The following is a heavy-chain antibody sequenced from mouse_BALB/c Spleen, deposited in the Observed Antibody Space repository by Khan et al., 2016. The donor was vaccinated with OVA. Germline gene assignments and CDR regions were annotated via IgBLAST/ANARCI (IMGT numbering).Heavy chain of an antibody. Sequence: EVQLQESGPGLVKPSQSLSLTCTVTGYSITSDYAWNWIRQFPGNKLEWMGYISYSGSTSYNPSLKSRISITRDTSKNQFFLQLNSVTTEDTATYYCARRYEEYFDYWGQGTTLTVSS. CDR3: ARRYEEYFDY. D-gene: IGHD2-10*02. V-gene: IGHV3-2*02. J-gene: IGHJ2*01. CDR2: ISYSGST. CDR1: GYSITSDYA.